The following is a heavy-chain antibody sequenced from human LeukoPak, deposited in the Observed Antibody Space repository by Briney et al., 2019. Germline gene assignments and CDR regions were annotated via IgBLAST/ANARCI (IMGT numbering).Heavy chain of an antibody. V-gene: IGHV1-24*01. D-gene: IGHD6-19*01. Sequence: SVKVSCKVSGYTLTELSMHWVRQAPGKGLEWMGGFDPEDGETIYAQKFQGRVTMTEDTSTDTAYMELSSLRSGDTAVYYCATRKQWLVRGAFDIWGQGTMVTVSS. CDR2: FDPEDGET. J-gene: IGHJ3*02. CDR3: ATRKQWLVRGAFDI. CDR1: GYTLTELS.